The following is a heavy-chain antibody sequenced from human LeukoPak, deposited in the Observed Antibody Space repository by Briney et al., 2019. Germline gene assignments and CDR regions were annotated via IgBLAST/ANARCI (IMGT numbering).Heavy chain of an antibody. CDR3: AKGSAAARPYYFDY. CDR1: GFSFSDYA. D-gene: IGHD6-6*01. V-gene: IGHV3-23*01. Sequence: GGSLRLSCAASGFSFSDYAMTWVRQAPGKGLEWVSVIGGDSGGIQYADSVKGRFSISRDNSKNTLYLQMNSLRAEDTAVYYCAKGSAAARPYYFDYWGQGTLVTVSS. J-gene: IGHJ4*02. CDR2: IGGDSGGI.